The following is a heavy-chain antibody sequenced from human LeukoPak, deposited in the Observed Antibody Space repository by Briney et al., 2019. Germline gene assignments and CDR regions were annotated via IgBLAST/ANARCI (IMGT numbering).Heavy chain of an antibody. CDR3: ARGDYCSSTSCDDDAFDI. D-gene: IGHD2-2*01. CDR1: GSTFSDYY. Sequence: GGSLRLSCAASGSTFSDYYMSWIRQAPGKGLEWVSYISSSGSTIYYADSVKGRFTISRDNAKNSLYLQMNSLRAEDTAVYYCARGDYCSSTSCDDDAFDIWGQGTMVTVSS. V-gene: IGHV3-11*01. J-gene: IGHJ3*02. CDR2: ISSSGSTI.